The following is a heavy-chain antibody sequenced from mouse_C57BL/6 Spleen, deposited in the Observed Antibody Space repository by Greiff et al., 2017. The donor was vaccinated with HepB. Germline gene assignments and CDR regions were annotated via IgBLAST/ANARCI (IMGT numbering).Heavy chain of an antibody. CDR3: AGLYYDYEDYAMDY. D-gene: IGHD2-4*01. CDR1: GFNIKNTY. J-gene: IGHJ4*01. V-gene: IGHV14-3*01. CDR2: IDPANGNT. Sequence: EVKLQESVAELVRPGASVKLSCTASGFNIKNTYMHWVKQRPEQGLEWIGRIDPANGNTKYAPKFKGKATITADTSSNTAYLQLSSLTSEDTAIYYCAGLYYDYEDYAMDYWGQGTSVTVSS.